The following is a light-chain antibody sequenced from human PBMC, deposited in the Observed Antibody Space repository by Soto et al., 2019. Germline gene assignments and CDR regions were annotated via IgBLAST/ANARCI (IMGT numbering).Light chain of an antibody. CDR1: QNIRNNN. J-gene: IGKJ5*01. Sequence: EIVLTPSPGTLSLSPGERATLYCRASQNIRNNNLNWYQPKPGQAPRLLIYGASIRATGTPDRFSGSGSGTDFTPTISRREPEDFALYYCQQYGSSAPITFGQGTRREIK. CDR2: GAS. CDR3: QQYGSSAPIT. V-gene: IGKV3-20*01.